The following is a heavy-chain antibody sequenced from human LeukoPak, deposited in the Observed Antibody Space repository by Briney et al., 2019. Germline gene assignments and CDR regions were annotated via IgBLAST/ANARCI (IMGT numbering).Heavy chain of an antibody. CDR1: GYTFTSYA. V-gene: IGHV1-3*03. Sequence: ASVKVSCKASGYTFTSYAMHWVRQAPGQRLEWMGWINAGNGNTKYSQEFQGRVTITRDTSASTAYMELSSLRSEDMAVYYCARSPPYYYGSGSYYYDYWGQGTLVTVSS. CDR3: ARSPPYYYGSGSYYYDY. J-gene: IGHJ4*02. D-gene: IGHD3-10*01. CDR2: INAGNGNT.